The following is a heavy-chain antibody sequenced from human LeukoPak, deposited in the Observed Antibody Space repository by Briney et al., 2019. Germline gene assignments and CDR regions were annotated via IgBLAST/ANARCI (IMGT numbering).Heavy chain of an antibody. CDR3: AKERRNVLLWFGELLVWPA. CDR1: GFTFSGYA. CDR2: ISGSGGST. D-gene: IGHD3-10*01. V-gene: IGHV3-23*01. Sequence: GGSLRLFCAASGFTFSGYAMSWVRQAPGKGLEGVSAISGSGGSTYYADSVKGRFTISRDNSKNTLYLQMNSLRAEDTAVYYCAKERRNVLLWFGELLVWPAWGQGTLVTVSS. J-gene: IGHJ4*02.